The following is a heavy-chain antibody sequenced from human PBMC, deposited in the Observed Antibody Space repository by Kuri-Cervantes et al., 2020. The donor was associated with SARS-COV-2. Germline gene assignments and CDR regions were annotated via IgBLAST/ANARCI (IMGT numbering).Heavy chain of an antibody. D-gene: IGHD1-26*01. Sequence: GGSLRLSCKASGYTFSSYGINWVRQAPGQGLEWMGWISAYNDNTNYAQRLQGRVTMTTDTSTTTAYMELSSLRSEDTAVYYCARGIPRYSGSYRPRYFDYWGQGTLVTVSS. CDR2: ISAYNDNT. V-gene: IGHV1-18*01. CDR3: ARGIPRYSGSYRPRYFDY. J-gene: IGHJ4*02. CDR1: GYTFSSYG.